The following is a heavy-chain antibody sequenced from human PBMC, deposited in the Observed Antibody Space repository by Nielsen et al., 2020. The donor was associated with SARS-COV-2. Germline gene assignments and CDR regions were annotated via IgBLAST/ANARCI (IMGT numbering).Heavy chain of an antibody. CDR3: SRVRAGAFDL. CDR2: IRGQVFGGAT. D-gene: IGHD6-25*01. Sequence: GESLKISCTTSGFSFGEYGLTWVRPAPGKGLEWVGFIRGQVFGGATEYAASVKDRFVITRDESKSIMYLQMNSLKTEDTVVYFCSRVRAGAFDLWGQGTMVTVSS. CDR1: GFSFGEYG. V-gene: IGHV3-49*04. J-gene: IGHJ3*01.